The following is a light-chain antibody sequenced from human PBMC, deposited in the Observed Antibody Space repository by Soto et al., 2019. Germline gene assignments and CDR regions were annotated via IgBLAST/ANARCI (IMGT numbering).Light chain of an antibody. V-gene: IGKV4-1*01. J-gene: IGKJ1*01. CDR3: HQYYSSPDT. CDR1: QSVLYSSDNNNY. CDR2: WAS. Sequence: DIVMTQSPDSLAVSLGERATINCKSSQSVLYSSDNNNYLAWYQQKPGQPPKLLIYWASTRESGVPDRFSGSGSGTDFTLTISSLQAEDVAVYYCHQYYSSPDTFGQGTKVEIK.